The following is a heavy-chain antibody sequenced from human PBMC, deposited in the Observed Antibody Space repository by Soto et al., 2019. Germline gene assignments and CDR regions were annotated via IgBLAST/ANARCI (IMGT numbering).Heavy chain of an antibody. CDR2: ISAYNGNT. J-gene: IGHJ6*02. CDR1: GYTFTSYG. Sequence: ASVKVSCKASGYTFTSYGISWVRQAPGQGLEWMGWISAYNGNTNYAQKLQGRVTMTTDTSTSTAYMELRSLRSDDTAVYYCARDGYYDFWSGYRSDDYYYGMDVWGQGTTVTVSS. D-gene: IGHD3-3*01. CDR3: ARDGYYDFWSGYRSDDYYYGMDV. V-gene: IGHV1-18*01.